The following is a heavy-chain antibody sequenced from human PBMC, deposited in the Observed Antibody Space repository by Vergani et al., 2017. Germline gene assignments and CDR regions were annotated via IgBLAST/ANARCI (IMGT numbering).Heavy chain of an antibody. V-gene: IGHV4-34*01. CDR1: GGSFSGYY. CDR2: INHSGST. D-gene: IGHD4-17*01. Sequence: QVQLQQWGAGLLKPSETLSLTCAVYGGSFSGYYWSWIRQPPGKGLEWIGEINHSGSTNYNPSLKSRVTISVDTSKNQFSLKLSSVTAADTAVYYCASDPLAVTTGGYGGQGTLVTVSS. CDR3: ASDPLAVTTGGY. J-gene: IGHJ4*02.